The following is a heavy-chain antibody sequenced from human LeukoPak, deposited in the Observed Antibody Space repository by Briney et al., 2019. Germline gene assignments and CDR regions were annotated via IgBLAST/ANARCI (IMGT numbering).Heavy chain of an antibody. Sequence: GGSLRLSCAASGFTFSSYAMNWVRQAPGKGLEWVAVISYDGSNKYYADSVKGRFTISRDNSKNTLYLQMNSLRAEDTAVYYCAIRVIWGQGTMVTVSS. CDR1: GFTFSSYA. CDR2: ISYDGSNK. V-gene: IGHV3-30-3*01. CDR3: AIRVI. J-gene: IGHJ3*02.